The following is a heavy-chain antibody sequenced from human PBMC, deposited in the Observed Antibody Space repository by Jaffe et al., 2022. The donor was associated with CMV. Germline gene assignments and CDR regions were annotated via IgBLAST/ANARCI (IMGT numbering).Heavy chain of an antibody. CDR3: VRGGGAFDS. D-gene: IGHD3-16*01. CDR1: GFIFTNYW. J-gene: IGHJ3*02. V-gene: IGHV3-7*01. CDR2: IKQDGSDQ. Sequence: EVQLVESGGGLVQPGGSLRLSCAASGFIFTNYWMSWVRQAPGKGLEWVANIKQDGSDQYYVDSVKGRFTISRDNAKNSLYLQMNSLRAEDTSTYYCVRGGGAFDSWGQGTMVTVSS.